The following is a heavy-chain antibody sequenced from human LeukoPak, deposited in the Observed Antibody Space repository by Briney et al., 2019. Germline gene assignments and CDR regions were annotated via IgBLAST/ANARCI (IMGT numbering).Heavy chain of an antibody. CDR1: GGSISTSNYY. Sequence: SETLSLTCTVSGGSISTSNYYWGWIRQPPGKGLEWIGNIFYSGSTYYSPSLKSRVTISVDTSKNQFSLKLSSVTAADTAVYYCARVSGWNPLQAAHLDYWGQGTLVTVSS. V-gene: IGHV4-39*07. CDR3: ARVSGWNPLQAAHLDY. D-gene: IGHD6-19*01. CDR2: IFYSGST. J-gene: IGHJ4*02.